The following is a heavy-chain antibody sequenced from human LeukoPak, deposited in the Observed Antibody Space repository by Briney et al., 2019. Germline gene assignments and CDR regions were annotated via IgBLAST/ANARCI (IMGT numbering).Heavy chain of an antibody. D-gene: IGHD5-12*01. CDR2: IYYSGST. CDR3: ARGAGNSGYDSYYYYYYGMDV. CDR1: GGPISSYY. Sequence: KPSETLSLTCTVSGGPISSYYWSWIRQPPGKGLEWIGYIYYSGSTNYNPSLKSRVTISVDTSENQFSLKLSSVTAADTAVYYCARGAGNSGYDSYYYYYYGMDVWGQGTTVTVSS. J-gene: IGHJ6*02. V-gene: IGHV4-59*01.